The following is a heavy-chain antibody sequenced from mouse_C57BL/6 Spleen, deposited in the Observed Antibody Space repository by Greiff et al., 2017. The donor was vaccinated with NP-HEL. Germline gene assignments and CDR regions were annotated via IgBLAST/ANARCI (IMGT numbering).Heavy chain of an antibody. J-gene: IGHJ4*01. CDR1: GFTFSDYG. CDR2: ISSGSSTI. V-gene: IGHV5-17*01. D-gene: IGHD1-1*01. CDR3: ARGPIYYYGSSLYYYAMDY. Sequence: VQLKESGGGLVKPGGSLKLSCAASGFTFSDYGMHWVRQAPETGLEWVAYISSGSSTIYYADTVKGRFTISRDNAKNTLFLQMTSLRSEDTAMYYCARGPIYYYGSSLYYYAMDYWGQGTSVTVSS.